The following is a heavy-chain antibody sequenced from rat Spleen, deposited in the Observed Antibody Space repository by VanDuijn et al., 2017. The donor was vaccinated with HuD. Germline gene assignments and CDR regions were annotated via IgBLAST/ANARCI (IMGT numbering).Heavy chain of an antibody. CDR3: ARLWLRRVHNWFAY. CDR2: ISYDGGST. V-gene: IGHV5-29*01. J-gene: IGHJ3*01. D-gene: IGHD1-11*01. Sequence: EVQLVESGGGLVQPGRSLKLSCAASGFTFSNYGMAWIRQAPTKGLEWVAYISYDGGSTYYRDSVKGRFTISRDNAKSTLYLQMDSLRSEDTATYYCARLWLRRVHNWFAYWGQGTLVTVSS. CDR1: GFTFSNYG.